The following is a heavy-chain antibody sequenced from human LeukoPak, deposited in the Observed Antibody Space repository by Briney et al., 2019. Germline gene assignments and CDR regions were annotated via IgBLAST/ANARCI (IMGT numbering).Heavy chain of an antibody. CDR2: IDHSGST. V-gene: IGHV4-34*01. J-gene: IGHJ4*02. CDR1: GGSFSGYH. D-gene: IGHD3-10*01. CDR3: ARGKYYFGSGSFGDY. Sequence: SETLSLTCRVYGGSFSGYHWSWIRQSPGKGLEWIGEIDHSGSTSYNPSLESRVTMSVDTSNNYFSLKLSSVTAADTAVYYCARGKYYFGSGSFGDYWGQGTLVTVSS.